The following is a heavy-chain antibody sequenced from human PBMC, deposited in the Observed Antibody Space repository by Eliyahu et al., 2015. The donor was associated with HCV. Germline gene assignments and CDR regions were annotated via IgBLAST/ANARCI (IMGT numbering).Heavy chain of an antibody. V-gene: IGHV3-23*01. D-gene: IGHD2-21*02. J-gene: IGHJ3*02. Sequence: EVQLLESGGGLVQPGGSLXLSCAASGFTFXSYAMSWVRQXPGKGLEWVSAISGSGGSTYYADSVKGRFTISRDNSKNTLYLQMNSLRAEDTAVYYCAKDLVVVTAIHAFDIWGQGTMVTVSS. CDR1: GFTFXSYA. CDR3: AKDLVVVTAIHAFDI. CDR2: ISGSGGST.